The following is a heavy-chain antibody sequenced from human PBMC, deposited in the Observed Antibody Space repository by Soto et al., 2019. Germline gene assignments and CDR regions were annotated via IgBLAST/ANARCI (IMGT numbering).Heavy chain of an antibody. CDR3: CRVDPRAKSPDY. V-gene: IGHV3-72*01. D-gene: IGHD3-9*01. Sequence: VQVEESGGGLVLPGGSLRLSCAVSTASEFIFSDEYMDWVRQAPGKGLEWVGRTRNRVNSFSTAYAASVQGRFTISRDDSKNTVYLQMNSLKTEDTAVYYCCRVDPRAKSPDYWGQGTLVTVSS. J-gene: IGHJ4*02. CDR2: TRNRVNSFST. CDR1: EFIFSDEY.